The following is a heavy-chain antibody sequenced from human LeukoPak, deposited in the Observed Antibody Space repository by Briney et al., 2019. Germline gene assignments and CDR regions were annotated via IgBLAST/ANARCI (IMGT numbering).Heavy chain of an antibody. V-gene: IGHV3-74*01. D-gene: IGHD3-16*01. CDR1: GFTFSSYW. J-gene: IGHJ4*01. CDR2: INGEGSIV. Sequence: PGGSLRLSCAASGFTFSSYWMHWVRQGPGIGLVWVSRINGEGSIVNYADSVKGRFTISRDNAKNTLDLQMNSLRVEDTAVYFCAREWGNSVLPLDYWGQEPWSPSPQ. CDR3: AREWGNSVLPLDY.